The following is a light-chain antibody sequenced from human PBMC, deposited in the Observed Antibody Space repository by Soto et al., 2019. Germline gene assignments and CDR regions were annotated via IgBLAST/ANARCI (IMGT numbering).Light chain of an antibody. V-gene: IGLV2-11*01. J-gene: IGLJ2*01. CDR1: SSDVGGYNY. CDR3: CSYAGNYTLL. CDR2: DVS. Sequence: SVLTQPRSVSGSPGQSVTISCTGTSSDVGGYNYVSWYQQHPGKAPKLMIYDVSKRPSGVPDRFSGSKSGNTASVAISGLQAEDEADYYCCSYAGNYTLLFGGGTKLTVL.